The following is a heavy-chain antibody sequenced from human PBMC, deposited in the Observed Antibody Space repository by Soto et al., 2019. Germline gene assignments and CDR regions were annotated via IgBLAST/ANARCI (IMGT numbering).Heavy chain of an antibody. J-gene: IGHJ5*02. CDR2: FYSSGNI. CDR1: GYSITAGGYY. V-gene: IGHV4-31*03. D-gene: IGHD6-19*01. CDR3: ARMYSSGSGWFHT. Sequence: SETLSLTCFVSGYSITAGGYYWSWIRHHPGKGLEWIGSFYSSGNIIYNPSLRSRVSISGDKSSNQFYMSLTYVTAADTARYYCARMYSSGSGWFHTWGKGTLVTV.